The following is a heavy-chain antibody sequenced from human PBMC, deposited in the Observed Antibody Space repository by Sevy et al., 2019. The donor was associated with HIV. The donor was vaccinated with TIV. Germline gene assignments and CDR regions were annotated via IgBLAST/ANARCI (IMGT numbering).Heavy chain of an antibody. V-gene: IGHV3-21*01. CDR2: ISSSSSYI. D-gene: IGHD4-17*01. CDR1: GFTFSSYS. CDR3: ASLSVTTSPGDYFDY. Sequence: GGSLRLSCAASGFTFSSYSMNWVRQAPGKGLEWVSSISSSSSYIYYADSVKGGFTISRDNAKNSLYLQMNSLRAEDTAVYYCASLSVTTSPGDYFDYWGQGTLVTVSS. J-gene: IGHJ4*02.